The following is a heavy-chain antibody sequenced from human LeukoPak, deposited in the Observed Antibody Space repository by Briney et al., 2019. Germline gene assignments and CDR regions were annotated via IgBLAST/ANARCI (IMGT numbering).Heavy chain of an antibody. CDR2: SSDSSGRT. CDR1: GFTFSSYA. V-gene: IGHV3-23*01. J-gene: IGHJ4*02. D-gene: IGHD4-17*01. Sequence: PGGSLRLSCAASGFTFSSYAMSWVRQAPGKGLEWVSSSSDSSGRTYYADSVKGRFTISRDKSKNTLYLQMNSLRAEDTAVYYCARVAFSTVTTDYWGQGTLVTVSS. CDR3: ARVAFSTVTTDY.